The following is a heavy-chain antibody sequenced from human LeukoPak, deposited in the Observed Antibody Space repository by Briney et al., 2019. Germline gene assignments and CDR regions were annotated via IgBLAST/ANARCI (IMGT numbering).Heavy chain of an antibody. CDR2: ISYDGSNK. J-gene: IGHJ3*02. V-gene: IGHV3-30*18. CDR1: GFSFSSFA. Sequence: GGSLRLSCAASGFSFSSFAMSWVRQAPGKGLEWVAVISYDGSNKYYADSVKGRFTISRDNSKNTLYLQMNSLRAEDTAVYYCAKGGLLWFGELLSPPHDAFDIWGQGTMVTVSS. CDR3: AKGGLLWFGELLSPPHDAFDI. D-gene: IGHD3-10*01.